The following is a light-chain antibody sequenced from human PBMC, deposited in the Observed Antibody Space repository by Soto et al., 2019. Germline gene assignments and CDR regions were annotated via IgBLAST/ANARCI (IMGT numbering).Light chain of an antibody. CDR3: AAREDSLSGRWV. CDR1: SSNIGWDY. V-gene: IGLV1-47*01. CDR2: RNN. J-gene: IGLJ3*02. Sequence: QTVVPPPPSASGPPGQRVTLSCSGSSSNIGWDYVFWYQHLPGPAPKLLIYRNNQRPSGVPDRFSGSKSGTSASLAISGLRAEDEADYYCAAREDSLSGRWVFGGGTKLTVL.